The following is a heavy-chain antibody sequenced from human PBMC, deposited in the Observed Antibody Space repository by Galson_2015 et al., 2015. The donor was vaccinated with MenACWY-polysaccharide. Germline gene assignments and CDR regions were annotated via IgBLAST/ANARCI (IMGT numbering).Heavy chain of an antibody. V-gene: IGHV1-46*01. J-gene: IGHJ6*02. CDR3: AREVDTAMASGISYYYGMDV. CDR1: GHTFTSYY. D-gene: IGHD5-18*01. Sequence: SVKVSCKASGHTFTSYYMHWVRQAPGQGLEWMGIINPSGAGTSYAQKFQGRVTMTRDTSTDTVYMELSSLRSEDTAVYYCAREVDTAMASGISYYYGMDVWGQGTTVTVSS. CDR2: INPSGAGT.